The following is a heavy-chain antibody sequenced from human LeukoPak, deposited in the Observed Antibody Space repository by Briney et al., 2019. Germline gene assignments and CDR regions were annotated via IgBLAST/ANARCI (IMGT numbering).Heavy chain of an antibody. Sequence: GGSLRLSCAVSGFTVSTNHMSWVRQAPGKGLQWVSVIYSGGITYYADSVKSRFSISRDSSNDTLYLQMNSLRAEDTAVYYCARGGGGSSWYELDYWGQGILVTVSS. CDR1: GFTVSTNH. V-gene: IGHV3-66*01. D-gene: IGHD6-13*01. CDR2: IYSGGIT. J-gene: IGHJ4*02. CDR3: ARGGGGSSWYELDY.